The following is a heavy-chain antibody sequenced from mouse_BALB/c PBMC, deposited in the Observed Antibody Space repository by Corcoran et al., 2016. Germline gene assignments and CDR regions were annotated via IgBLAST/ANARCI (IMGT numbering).Heavy chain of an antibody. D-gene: IGHD3-3*01. CDR3: GRSGRGPGPFAY. Sequence: QIQLQQSGPELVKPGASVKISCKASGYTFTDYYINWVKQKPGQGLEWIGWIYPGSGNTKYNEKFKGKATLTVDTSSSTAYMQLSSRTSEATAVYFCGRSGRGPGPFAYWGQGTLVTVSA. CDR1: GYTFTDYY. CDR2: IYPGSGNT. J-gene: IGHJ3*01. V-gene: IGHV1-84*02.